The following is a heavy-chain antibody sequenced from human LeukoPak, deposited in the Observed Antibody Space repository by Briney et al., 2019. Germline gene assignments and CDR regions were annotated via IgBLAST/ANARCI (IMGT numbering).Heavy chain of an antibody. CDR1: GGSFNAYA. Sequence: GSSVKVSCKASGGSFNAYAISWVRQAPGQGLEWMGGIIPIFGTSNYAQKLQGRVTISTDESTSTAYMEVSSLRSEDTVIYYCARGLDASMETAYDYWGQGTLVTVSS. V-gene: IGHV1-69*05. J-gene: IGHJ4*02. D-gene: IGHD5-18*01. CDR3: ARGLDASMETAYDY. CDR2: IIPIFGTS.